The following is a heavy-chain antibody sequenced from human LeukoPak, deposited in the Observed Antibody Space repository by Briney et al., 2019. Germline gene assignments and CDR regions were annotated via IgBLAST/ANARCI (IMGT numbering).Heavy chain of an antibody. V-gene: IGHV3-74*01. CDR1: GFTFSSYW. CDR2: INSDGSST. Sequence: GALRLSCAASGFTFSSYWMHWVRQAPGKGLVWVSRINSDGSSTSYADSVKGRFTISRDNAKNTLYLQMNSLRAEDTAVYYCARENYGYFDWLSYYYYSMDVWGKGTTVTVSS. D-gene: IGHD3-9*01. CDR3: ARENYGYFDWLSYYYYSMDV. J-gene: IGHJ6*04.